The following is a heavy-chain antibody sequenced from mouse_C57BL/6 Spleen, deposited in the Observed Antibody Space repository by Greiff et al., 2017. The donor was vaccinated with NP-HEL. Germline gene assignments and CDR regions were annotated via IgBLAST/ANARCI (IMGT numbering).Heavy chain of an antibody. CDR3: ARERDYYGSSPYYAMDY. V-gene: IGHV3-6*01. J-gene: IGHJ4*01. CDR2: ISYGGST. CDR1: GYSITSCCY. Sequence: VQLKESGPGLVKPSPSLTLSCSATGYSITSCCYWNWIRQFPGNKLEWMGYISYGGSTNYNPTLKNRTSFTRDTSTNPSFLKLKTVTTEDTDNYDCARERDYYGSSPYYAMDYWGQGTSVTVAS. D-gene: IGHD1-1*01.